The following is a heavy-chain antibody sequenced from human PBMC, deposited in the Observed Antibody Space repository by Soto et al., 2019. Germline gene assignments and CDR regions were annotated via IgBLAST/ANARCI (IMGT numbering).Heavy chain of an antibody. CDR3: VRQGIDYLHGLVDV. CDR2: VYYTGDT. D-gene: IGHD4-17*01. Sequence: QVQLQQSGPRLVKPSETQSLTCTVSSGPDRSHNWGWIRQPPGRGLEWIGYVYYTGDTAYNPSLRGRVTISADTSTNDISLTLNSVTDADTAVYYCVRQGIDYLHGLVDVWGQGTTVSVSS. J-gene: IGHJ6*02. V-gene: IGHV4-59*08. CDR1: SGPDRSHN.